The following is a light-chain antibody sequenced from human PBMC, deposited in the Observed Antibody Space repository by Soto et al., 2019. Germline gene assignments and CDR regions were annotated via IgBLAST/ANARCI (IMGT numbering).Light chain of an antibody. V-gene: IGKV1D-12*01. Sequence: DIQMTQSPSSVSASVGDRVTITSRASQGVSSWLAWYQQKQRKAPKLLIYAVSTLQSGVPSRFSGSGYGTDFDLTISSLQTEDFATYYCQQANSFPPTFGQGTRLEI. J-gene: IGKJ5*01. CDR1: QGVSSW. CDR2: AVS. CDR3: QQANSFPPT.